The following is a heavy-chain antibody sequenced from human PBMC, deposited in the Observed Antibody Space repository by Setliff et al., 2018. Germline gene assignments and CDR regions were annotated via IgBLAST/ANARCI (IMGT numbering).Heavy chain of an antibody. J-gene: IGHJ5*02. D-gene: IGHD4-17*01. CDR1: GGTFSSKA. Sequence: KVSCKASGGTFSSKAISWVRQAPGQGLEWMGGFIPSFGTANYAQKFQGRLTITADESTSTAYMELYSLRSEDTAIYYCARDSYGDNLPYNWFAPWGQGTLVTVSS. CDR3: ARDSYGDNLPYNWFAP. CDR2: FIPSFGTA. V-gene: IGHV1-69*01.